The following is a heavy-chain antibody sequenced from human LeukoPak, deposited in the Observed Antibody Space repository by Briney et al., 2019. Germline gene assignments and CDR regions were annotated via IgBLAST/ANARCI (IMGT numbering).Heavy chain of an antibody. CDR3: ARDKGISDIGGSKFDC. D-gene: IGHD4-23*01. J-gene: IGHJ4*02. CDR2: IKEDGSEK. V-gene: IGHV3-7*03. Sequence: GGSRRLSCAASGFTFSAYWMSGVRQAPGKGLEWVAQIKEDGSEKYYVDSVRGRFTISRDNARNSLFLQMDSLGAEHTALYYCARDKGISDIGGSKFDCWGQGTLVTVSS. CDR1: GFTFSAYW.